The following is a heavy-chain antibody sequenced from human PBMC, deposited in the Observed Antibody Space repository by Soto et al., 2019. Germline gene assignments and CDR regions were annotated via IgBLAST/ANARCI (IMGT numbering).Heavy chain of an antibody. CDR2: IYSGGDT. J-gene: IGHJ3*01. V-gene: IGHV3-13*01. CDR1: GLTFSTFD. Sequence: GGSLRLSCAASGLTFSTFDMHWGRQSSGKVLEWFSGIYSGGDTAYADSVKGRFTISRGNAKNSFFLHMNSLRAGDTAVYYCAREGEYGGTPGAFDLWGQGTMVTVSS. D-gene: IGHD4-17*01. CDR3: AREGEYGGTPGAFDL.